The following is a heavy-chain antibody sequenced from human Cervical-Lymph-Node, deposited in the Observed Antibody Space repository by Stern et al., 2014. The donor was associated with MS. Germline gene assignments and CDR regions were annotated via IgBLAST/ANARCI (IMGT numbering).Heavy chain of an antibody. CDR2: ISAYTRNT. V-gene: IGHV1-18*01. D-gene: IGHD6-19*01. CDR3: ARSERAVAADY. Sequence: QVQLMQSGAEVKKPGASVKVSCKASGYSFKNYGIGWVRQAPGQGLEWLGWISAYTRNTPYAQKVHGRLTLTTDTSTTTGYMDLRSLRTDDTAVYFCARSERAVAADYWGQGTLLTVSS. J-gene: IGHJ4*02. CDR1: GYSFKNYG.